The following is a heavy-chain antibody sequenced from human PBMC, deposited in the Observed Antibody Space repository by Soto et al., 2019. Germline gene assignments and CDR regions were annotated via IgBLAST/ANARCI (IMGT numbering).Heavy chain of an antibody. V-gene: IGHV4-4*07. Sequence: PSETLSLTCTVSGGSISSYYWSWIRQPAGKGQEWIGRIYTSGSTNYNPSLKSRVTMSVDTSKNQFSLKLRSVTAADTAVYYCVRDGTKTLRDWFDPWGQGISVTVSS. D-gene: IGHD1-1*01. J-gene: IGHJ5*02. CDR2: IYTSGST. CDR3: VRDGTKTLRDWFDP. CDR1: GGSISSYY.